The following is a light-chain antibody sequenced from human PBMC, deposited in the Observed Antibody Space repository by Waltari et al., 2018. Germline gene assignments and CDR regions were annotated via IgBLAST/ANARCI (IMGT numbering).Light chain of an antibody. CDR2: VAS. Sequence: ETIMTQSPAILSVSPGATAHLSCRASKSIGNNLAWYQQTPGQAPRLLIYVASSRGTGIPARFFGAGSGTDFTLTISSLQSEDFAVYYCQQYNEWPYTFGQGTKVDLK. V-gene: IGKV3-15*01. CDR3: QQYNEWPYT. CDR1: KSIGNN. J-gene: IGKJ2*01.